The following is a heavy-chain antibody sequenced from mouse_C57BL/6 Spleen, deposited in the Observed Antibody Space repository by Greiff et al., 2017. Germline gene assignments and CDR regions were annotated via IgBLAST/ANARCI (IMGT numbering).Heavy chain of an antibody. CDR2: IYPGSGNT. Sequence: QVQLQQPGAELVKPGASVKMSCKASGYAFTSYWITWVKQRPGQGLEWIGDIYPGSGNTNYNEKFKGKATLAVDKSSSTAYMQLSSLTSEDSAVDYWAREETTVVAFDYWGQGTTLTVSS. CDR3: AREETTVVAFDY. D-gene: IGHD1-1*01. CDR1: GYAFTSYW. V-gene: IGHV1-55*01. J-gene: IGHJ2*01.